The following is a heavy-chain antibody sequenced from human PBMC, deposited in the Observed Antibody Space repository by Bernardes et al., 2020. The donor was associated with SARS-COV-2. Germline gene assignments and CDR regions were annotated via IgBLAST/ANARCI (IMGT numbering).Heavy chain of an antibody. CDR2: IYYSGST. CDR3: ARDLSHLVRRGFDL. J-gene: IGHJ2*01. V-gene: IGHV4-59*01. D-gene: IGHD6-6*01. CDR1: GGSIGSYY. Sequence: SETLSLTCTVSGGSIGSYYWAWIRQPPGKGLEWICYIYYSGSTNYNPSLKSRVTISVDRSQNQFSLNLSSLTPADTAVYYCARDLSHLVRRGFDLWGRGTLVTVSS.